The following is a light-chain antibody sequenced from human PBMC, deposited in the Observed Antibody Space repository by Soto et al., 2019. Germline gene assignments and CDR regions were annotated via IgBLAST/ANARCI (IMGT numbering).Light chain of an antibody. V-gene: IGKV3-15*01. CDR2: GAS. Sequence: ETVMTQSPATLSVSPGERATLPCRASQSVSSNLAWYQQKPGQAPRLLIYGASTRATGIPARFSGRGSGTEFTLTISSLQSEDFAVYYCQQYNNWPLTFGGGTKVDIK. CDR1: QSVSSN. J-gene: IGKJ4*01. CDR3: QQYNNWPLT.